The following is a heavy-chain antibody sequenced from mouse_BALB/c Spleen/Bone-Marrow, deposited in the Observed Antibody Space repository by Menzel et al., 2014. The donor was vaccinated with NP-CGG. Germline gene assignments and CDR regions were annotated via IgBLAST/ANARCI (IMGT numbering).Heavy chain of an antibody. J-gene: IGHJ3*01. CDR3: ARDNYYGYDGFAY. V-gene: IGHV5-6-3*01. D-gene: IGHD2-2*01. Sequence: EVQGVESGGGLVQPGGSLKISCAASGFTFSSYGMSWVRQNPDKRLDLVATINSNGGSTYYPDSVKGRFTISRDNAKNTLYLQMSSLKSEDTAMYYCARDNYYGYDGFAYWGQGTLVTVSA. CDR2: INSNGGST. CDR1: GFTFSSYG.